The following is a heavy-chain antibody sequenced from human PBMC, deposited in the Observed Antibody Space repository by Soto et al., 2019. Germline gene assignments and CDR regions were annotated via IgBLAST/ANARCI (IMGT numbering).Heavy chain of an antibody. D-gene: IGHD3-22*01. CDR3: ARVGDSGYYWYFDY. Sequence: PSETLSLTCTVSGGSISSYYWSWIRQPAGKGLEWIGRIYTSGSTNYNPSLKSRVTMSVDTSKNQLSLKLTSVTAADTAVYYCARVGDSGYYWYFDYWGQGALVTVSS. CDR1: GGSISSYY. CDR2: IYTSGST. V-gene: IGHV4-4*07. J-gene: IGHJ4*02.